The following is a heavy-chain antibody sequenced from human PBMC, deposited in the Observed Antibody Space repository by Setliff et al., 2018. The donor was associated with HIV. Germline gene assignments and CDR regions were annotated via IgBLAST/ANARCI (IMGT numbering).Heavy chain of an antibody. V-gene: IGHV1-69*13. J-gene: IGHJ4*02. CDR2: IITLLGTV. CDR3: SRTRLDCRDGGGSCYSY. Sequence: GASVKVSCKASGDTFRSYGISWVRQAPGQGLEWMGGIITLLGTVNYAQKFQGRVTITADESTTTVYMELSSLTSEDTAVYYCSRTRLDCRDGGGSCYSYWGQGTLVTVSS. CDR1: GDTFRSYG. D-gene: IGHD2-15*01.